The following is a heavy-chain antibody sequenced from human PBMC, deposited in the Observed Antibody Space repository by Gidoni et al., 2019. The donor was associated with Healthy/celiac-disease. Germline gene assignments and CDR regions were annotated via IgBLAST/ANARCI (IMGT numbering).Heavy chain of an antibody. CDR1: GSSIRSSNW. V-gene: IGHV4-4*02. J-gene: IGHJ4*02. Sequence: QVQLQESGPGLVKPSGTLSLTCAVPGSSIRSSNWWRWVRQPTGKGLGWMGEIDRSGSTNYNPSLKSRVTISVAKSKNQCSLKLSSVTAADTSVYYCARGGPSIAAAGTTDYWGQGTLVTVSS. D-gene: IGHD6-13*01. CDR3: ARGGPSIAAAGTTDY. CDR2: IDRSGST.